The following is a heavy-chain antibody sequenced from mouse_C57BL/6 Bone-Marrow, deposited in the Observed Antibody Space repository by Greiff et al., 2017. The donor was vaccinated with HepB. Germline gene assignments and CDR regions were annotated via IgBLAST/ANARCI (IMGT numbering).Heavy chain of an antibody. V-gene: IGHV1-54*01. CDR2: INPGSGGT. Sequence: LQESGAELVRPGPSVKVSCKASGYAFTNYLIEWVKQRPGQGLEWIGVINPGSGGTNYNEKFKGKATLTADKSSSTAYMQLSSLTSEDSAVYFCARSGSYWYFDVWGTGTTVTVSS. J-gene: IGHJ1*03. CDR3: ARSGSYWYFDV. D-gene: IGHD1-1*01. CDR1: GYAFTNYL.